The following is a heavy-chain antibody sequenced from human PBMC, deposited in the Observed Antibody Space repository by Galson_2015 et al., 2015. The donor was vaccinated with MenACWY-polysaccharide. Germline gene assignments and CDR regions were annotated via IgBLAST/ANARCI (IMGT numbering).Heavy chain of an antibody. CDR3: AKDGGSYRYFDY. CDR1: GFTFSSYA. CDR2: ISGSGDST. J-gene: IGHJ4*02. D-gene: IGHD1-26*01. V-gene: IGHV3-23*01. Sequence: SLRLPCAASGFTFSSYAMSWVRQAPGKGLEWLSSISGSGDSTYYADSVKGRFTISRDNSKNTLYLQTNSLRAEDTAVYYCAKDGGSYRYFDYWGQGTLVTVSS.